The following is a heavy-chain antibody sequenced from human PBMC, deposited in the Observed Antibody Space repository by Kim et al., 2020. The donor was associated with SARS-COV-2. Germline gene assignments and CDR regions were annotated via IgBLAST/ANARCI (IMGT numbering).Heavy chain of an antibody. CDR3: ARSIVTFGGVIIPWFDY. V-gene: IGHV1-18*01. CDR1: GYTFTSYG. J-gene: IGHJ4*02. CDR2: ISAYNGNT. Sequence: ASVKVSCKASGYTFTSYGISWVRQAPGQGLEWMGWISAYNGNTNYAQKLQGRVTMTTDTSTSTAYMELRSLRSDDTAVYYCARSIVTFGGVIIPWFDYWGQGTLVTVSS. D-gene: IGHD3-16*02.